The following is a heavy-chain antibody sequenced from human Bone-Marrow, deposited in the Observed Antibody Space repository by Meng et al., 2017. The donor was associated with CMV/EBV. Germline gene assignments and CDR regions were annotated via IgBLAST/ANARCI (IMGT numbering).Heavy chain of an antibody. J-gene: IGHJ4*02. Sequence: GGSLRLSCAASGFSFSGHAMHWVRQAPGRGLQWVALLSYDGSKTYLADFVQGRFTISRDNSKNTLYLHMSGLSAEDTSVYYCTRVSIRGVIRTLDYWGQGTLVTVSS. V-gene: IGHV3-30*04. CDR2: LSYDGSKT. CDR1: GFSFSGHA. D-gene: IGHD3-10*01. CDR3: TRVSIRGVIRTLDY.